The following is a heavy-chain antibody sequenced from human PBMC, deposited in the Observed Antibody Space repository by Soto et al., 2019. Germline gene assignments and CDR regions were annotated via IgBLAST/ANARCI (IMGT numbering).Heavy chain of an antibody. Sequence: GASVKGYCKAPADTFTSYYIHWVRQAPGHGLEWMGIINPNGGSTRFAQTFQGRITMTRDTSTSTVYMELRSLRSEDTDIYYCARGDSTDCSIGVCSFFHHHAMAGCGQGSTGTVAS. CDR3: ARGDSTDCSIGVCSFFHHHAMAG. CDR1: ADTFTSYY. V-gene: IGHV1-46*01. J-gene: IGHJ6*02. CDR2: INPNGGST. D-gene: IGHD2-8*01.